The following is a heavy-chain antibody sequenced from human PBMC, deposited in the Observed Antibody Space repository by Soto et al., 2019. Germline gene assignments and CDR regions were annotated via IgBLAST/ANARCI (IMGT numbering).Heavy chain of an antibody. CDR1: GFIFSNAL. CDR3: TRDYEFDS. J-gene: IGHJ4*02. CDR2: IKSKADRGTT. Sequence: EVQLVESGGGLVKPGGSLRLSCTVSGFIFSNALMSWVRQAPGKGLEWVGRIKSKADRGTTDYAAPVKGRFIISRNDSKDTLYLQMNGLKTEDTAVYYCTRDYEFDSWGQGTLVTVSS. D-gene: IGHD3-16*01. V-gene: IGHV3-15*01.